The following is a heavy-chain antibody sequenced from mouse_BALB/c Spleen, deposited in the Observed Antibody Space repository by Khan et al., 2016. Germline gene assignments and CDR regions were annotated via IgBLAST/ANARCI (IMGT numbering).Heavy chain of an antibody. D-gene: IGHD2-10*01. V-gene: IGHV1-87*01. CDR2: IYPGDGDT. Sequence: QVQLQQSGAELARPGASVKLSCKASGYTFTSYWMQWVKQRPGQGLEWIGAIYPGDGDTGYSQKFKGKATLTADKSSNTAYIQLSSLASEDSAVYYCGRTYYGSLDYWGQGTTLTVSS. CDR1: GYTFTSYW. CDR3: GRTYYGSLDY. J-gene: IGHJ2*01.